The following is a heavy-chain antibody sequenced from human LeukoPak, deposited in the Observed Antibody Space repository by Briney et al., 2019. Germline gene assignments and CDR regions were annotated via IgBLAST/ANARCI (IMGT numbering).Heavy chain of an antibody. CDR2: ISNSGST. CDR1: GGSISSHY. J-gene: IGHJ6*03. Sequence: PSETLSLTCTVSGGSISSHYWSWIRQSPVKGLEWIGDISNSGSTSYNPSLKSRVTISIDTSKDQFSLRLSSVTAADTAVYYCGRDALVGYFSYYYMDVWGKGTTVTVSS. CDR3: GRDALVGYFSYYYMDV. V-gene: IGHV4-59*11. D-gene: IGHD2-15*01.